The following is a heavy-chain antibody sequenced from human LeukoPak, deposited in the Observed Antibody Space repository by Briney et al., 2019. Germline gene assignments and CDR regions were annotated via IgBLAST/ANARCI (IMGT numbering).Heavy chain of an antibody. J-gene: IGHJ4*02. D-gene: IGHD6-13*01. CDR1: GGSFSGYY. CDR3: ARVYRHTPIAAASSRFDY. V-gene: IGHV4-34*01. CDR2: INHSGST. Sequence: SETLSLTCAVYGGSFSGYYWSWIRQPPGKGLEWIGEINHSGSTNYNPSLKSRVTISVDTSKNQFSLKLSSVTAADTAVYYCARVYRHTPIAAASSRFDYWGQGTLVTVSS.